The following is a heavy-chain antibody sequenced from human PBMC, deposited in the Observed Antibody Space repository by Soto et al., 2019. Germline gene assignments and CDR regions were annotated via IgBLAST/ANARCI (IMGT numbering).Heavy chain of an antibody. V-gene: IGHV5-10-1*01. Sequence: GESLKISCKGSGCSFAGYWITWVRQKPGKGLEWMGRIDPSDSQTYYSPSFRGHVTISVTKSITTVFLQWSSLRASDTAMYYCARQIYDSDTGPNFQYYFDSWGQGTPVTVSS. J-gene: IGHJ4*02. CDR1: GCSFAGYW. D-gene: IGHD3-22*01. CDR3: ARQIYDSDTGPNFQYYFDS. CDR2: IDPSDSQT.